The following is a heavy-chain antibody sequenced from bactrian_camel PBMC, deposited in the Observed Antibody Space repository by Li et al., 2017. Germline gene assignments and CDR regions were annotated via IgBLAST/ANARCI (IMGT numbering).Heavy chain of an antibody. D-gene: IGHD2*01. CDR2: INPTGGSI. CDR1: GLAFAYVA. V-gene: IGHV3S63*01. J-gene: IGHJ4*01. Sequence: HVQLVESGGGSVQAGGSLRLSCTFPGLAFAYVAMAWFRQGSGKEREEVSCINPTGGSIDYLDSVKGRITISRDNAKTTMYLQMDNLKPEDTAMYYCAAADYPGRYYYITSGGVCHQDYNYWGQGTQVTV. CDR3: AAADYPGRYYYITSGGVCHQDYNY.